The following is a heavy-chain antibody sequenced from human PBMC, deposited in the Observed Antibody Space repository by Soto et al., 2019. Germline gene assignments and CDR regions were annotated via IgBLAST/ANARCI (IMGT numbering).Heavy chain of an antibody. CDR1: GYTFTSYG. Sequence: QIQLVQSGAEVKKPGASVKVACKASGYTFTSYGISWVRQAPGQGLEWMGWITAYNVNRNYALKVQGRFTMTTYTATNTASMELRSLRSDDTAVYYCARDQVGATGDYWGQGTLVTGSS. J-gene: IGHJ4*02. CDR3: ARDQVGATGDY. D-gene: IGHD1-26*01. CDR2: ITAYNVNR. V-gene: IGHV1-18*01.